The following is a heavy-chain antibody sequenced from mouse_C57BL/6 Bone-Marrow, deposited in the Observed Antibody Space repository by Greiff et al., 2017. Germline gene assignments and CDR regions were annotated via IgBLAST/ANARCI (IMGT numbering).Heavy chain of an antibody. V-gene: IGHV3-6*01. CDR2: ISYDGSN. Sequence: VQLQQSGPGLVKPSQSLSLTCSVTGYSITSGYYWNWIRQFPGNKLEWMGYISYDGSNNYNPSLKNRISITRDTSKNQFFLKLNSVTTEDTATYYCARDGGKTFFAYWGQGTLVTVSA. CDR3: ARDGGKTFFAY. CDR1: GYSITSGYY. J-gene: IGHJ3*01.